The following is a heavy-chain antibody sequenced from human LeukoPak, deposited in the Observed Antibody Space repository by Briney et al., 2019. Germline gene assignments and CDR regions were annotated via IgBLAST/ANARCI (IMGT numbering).Heavy chain of an antibody. CDR3: AKAKVAAATQVGFFDY. Sequence: GRSLRLSCAASGFTFSSYGIHWVRQAPGKGLEGVAVIWYDASIEHYADSVKGRFTISRDNSKNTLYLQMSSLRAEDTAVYYCAKAKVAAATQVGFFDYWGQGALVTVSS. J-gene: IGHJ4*02. CDR1: GFTFSSYG. CDR2: IWYDASIE. D-gene: IGHD2-15*01. V-gene: IGHV3-33*06.